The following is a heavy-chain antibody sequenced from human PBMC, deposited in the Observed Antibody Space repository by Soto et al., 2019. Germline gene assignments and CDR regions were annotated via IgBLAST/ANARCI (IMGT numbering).Heavy chain of an antibody. CDR1: GFTFSNYA. J-gene: IGHJ4*02. CDR3: AKSPLGYCSGGSCYPPHYFDY. V-gene: IGHV3-23*01. CDR2: VGGSGDST. Sequence: EVQLLDSGGGLVQPGGSLRLSCAASGFTFSNYAMSWVRQAPGKGLEWVSGVGGSGDSTYYADSVKGRFTISRDNSKDTLYLQMNSLRAEDTAVYYCAKSPLGYCSGGSCYPPHYFDYWGQGTQVTVSS. D-gene: IGHD2-15*01.